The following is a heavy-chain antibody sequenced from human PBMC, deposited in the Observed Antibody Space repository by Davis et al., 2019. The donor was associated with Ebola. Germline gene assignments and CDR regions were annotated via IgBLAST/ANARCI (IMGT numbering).Heavy chain of an antibody. D-gene: IGHD6-19*01. Sequence: GESLKISCAASGFTFSSYWMSWVRQAPGKGLEWVANIKQDGSEKYYVDSVKGRFTISRDNAKNTLYLQMNSLRAEDTAVYYCASLFYSSAPWGFDPWGQGTLVTVSS. V-gene: IGHV3-7*01. CDR1: GFTFSSYW. J-gene: IGHJ5*02. CDR2: IKQDGSEK. CDR3: ASLFYSSAPWGFDP.